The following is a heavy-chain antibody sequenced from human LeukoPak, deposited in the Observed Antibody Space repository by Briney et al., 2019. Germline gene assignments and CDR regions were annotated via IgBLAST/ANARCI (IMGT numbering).Heavy chain of an antibody. V-gene: IGHV5-51*01. CDR2: IYPGDSDT. D-gene: IGHD2-8*02. CDR1: GYKLTNNW. Sequence: GESLKISCKISGYKLTNNWIVWVRQMPGKGLEWMGIIYPGDSDTRYSPSFQGQVTISADKSISTAYLQWSTLKTSDTAMYYCARSFTSSTGDFQHWGQGTLVTVSS. J-gene: IGHJ1*01. CDR3: ARSFTSSTGDFQH.